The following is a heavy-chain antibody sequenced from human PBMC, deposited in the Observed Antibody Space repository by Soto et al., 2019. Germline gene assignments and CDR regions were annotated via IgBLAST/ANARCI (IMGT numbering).Heavy chain of an antibody. CDR3: TRHGDYYDSSGSDY. D-gene: IGHD3-22*01. Sequence: GGSLRLSCAASGFTFSGSAMHWVRQASGKGLEWVGRIRSKANSYATADAASVKGRFTISRDDSKNTAYLQMNSLKTEDTAVYYCTRHGDYYDSSGSDYWGQGTLVTVSS. J-gene: IGHJ4*02. CDR2: IRSKANSYAT. V-gene: IGHV3-73*01. CDR1: GFTFSGSA.